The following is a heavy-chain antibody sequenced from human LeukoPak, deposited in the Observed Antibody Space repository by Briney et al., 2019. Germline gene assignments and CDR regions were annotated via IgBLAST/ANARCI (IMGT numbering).Heavy chain of an antibody. CDR1: GFTFGSYA. CDR2: IIISGGNR. J-gene: IGHJ4*02. V-gene: IGHV3-23*01. CDR3: AKNRGSTWFSPLDS. D-gene: IGHD6-13*01. Sequence: GGSLTLSCAASGFTFGSYAMSWVRQAPGKGLDWVSSIIISGGNRYYADSVKGRFTISRDNSKNTLFLQMNSPKAEDTGIYYCAKNRGSTWFSPLDSWGQGTLVTVSS.